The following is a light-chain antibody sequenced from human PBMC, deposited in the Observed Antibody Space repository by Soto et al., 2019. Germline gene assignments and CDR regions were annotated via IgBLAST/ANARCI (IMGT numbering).Light chain of an antibody. V-gene: IGKV3D-15*01. CDR1: QSVSSN. Sequence: EIVMTQSPATLSVSPGERATLSCRASQSVSSNLAWYQQKPGQAPRLLIYGTSSRATGIPDRFSGSGSGTDFTLTIRRLESEDFAVYYCQQYSASLTFGGGTKVDIK. CDR3: QQYSASLT. CDR2: GTS. J-gene: IGKJ4*01.